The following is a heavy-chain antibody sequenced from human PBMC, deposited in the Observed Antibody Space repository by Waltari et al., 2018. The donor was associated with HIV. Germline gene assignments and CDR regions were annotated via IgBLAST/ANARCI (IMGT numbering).Heavy chain of an antibody. Sequence: QVQLVQSGSELKTPGASVTVSCKASGYSITSHAIIWVRQAPGQGLEWLGRINTDTGNPTYAPGFTGRFVFSLDSSVSTAYLQISSLKVDDTAVYYCARTLVTSRLVRFDPWGQGTLVTVSS. J-gene: IGHJ5*02. CDR3: ARTLVTSRLVRFDP. CDR2: INTDTGNP. CDR1: GYSITSHA. V-gene: IGHV7-4-1*02. D-gene: IGHD6-6*01.